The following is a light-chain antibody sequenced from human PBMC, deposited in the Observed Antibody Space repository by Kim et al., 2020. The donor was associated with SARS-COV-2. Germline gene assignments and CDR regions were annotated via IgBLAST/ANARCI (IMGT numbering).Light chain of an antibody. Sequence: SYELTQPLSVSVALGQTSRITCEGKNIGTKNVHWYQQKPRQAPVLVIYLDTNRPSGIPERFSGSNSGNTATLTISRAQAGDDADYYCQVWDISTVIFGGGTQLTVL. CDR2: LDT. CDR3: QVWDISTVI. J-gene: IGLJ2*01. V-gene: IGLV3-9*01. CDR1: NIGTKN.